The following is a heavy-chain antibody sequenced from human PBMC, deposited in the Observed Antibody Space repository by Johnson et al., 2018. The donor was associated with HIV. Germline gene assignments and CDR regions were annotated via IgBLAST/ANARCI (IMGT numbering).Heavy chain of an antibody. V-gene: IGHV3-11*04. J-gene: IGHJ3*02. Sequence: QVQLVESGGGLVQPGGSMRLSCAASGFTFSDYYMSWIRQAPGKGLEWVSYISSSGSTIYYADSVKGRFTISRDNAKNSLYLQMNSLRAEDTAVYYCARVTTYNFWSGYQDDAFDIWGQGTMVTVSS. D-gene: IGHD3-3*01. CDR2: ISSSGSTI. CDR3: ARVTTYNFWSGYQDDAFDI. CDR1: GFTFSDYY.